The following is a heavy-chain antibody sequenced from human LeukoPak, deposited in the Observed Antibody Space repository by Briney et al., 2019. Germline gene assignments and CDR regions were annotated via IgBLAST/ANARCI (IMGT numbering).Heavy chain of an antibody. CDR1: GFSFKDYW. CDR3: ARDPLAVAGTGGDY. V-gene: IGHV3-7*01. CDR2: ITPDGSGK. J-gene: IGHJ4*02. Sequence: PGGSLRLSCAASGFSFKDYWMSWVRQAPGKGLEWVADITPDGSGKTYVDSIKGRFTISRDNAKQSLYLQMDTVTAEDTAVYYCARDPLAVAGTGGDYWGQGTLVTVSS. D-gene: IGHD6-19*01.